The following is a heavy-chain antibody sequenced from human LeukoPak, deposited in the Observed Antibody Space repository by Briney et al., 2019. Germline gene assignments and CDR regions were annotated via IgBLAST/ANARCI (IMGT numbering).Heavy chain of an antibody. CDR1: GGSISSYY. Sequence: SETLSLTCTVSGGSISSYYWSWIRQPPGKGLEWIGYIYYSRSTNYNPSLKSRVTISVDTSKNQFSLKLSSVTAADTAVYYCARDAGYSSGIDYWGQGTLVTVSS. CDR2: IYYSRST. CDR3: ARDAGYSSGIDY. V-gene: IGHV4-59*01. D-gene: IGHD6-19*01. J-gene: IGHJ4*02.